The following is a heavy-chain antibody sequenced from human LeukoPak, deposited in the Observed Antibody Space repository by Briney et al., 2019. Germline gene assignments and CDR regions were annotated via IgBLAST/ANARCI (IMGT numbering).Heavy chain of an antibody. V-gene: IGHV5-51*01. CDR3: ARQVAYTSGRTFDF. CDR2: IYPGDSDS. D-gene: IGHD6-19*01. J-gene: IGHJ4*02. CDR1: GYSFNRYW. Sequence: GESLKISCKGSGYSFNRYWIGWVRQMPGIGLEWMGIIYPGDSDSRYSPSFQGQVTISADKSISTTYLQWSSLKASDTAMYYCARQVAYTSGRTFDFWGQGTLVTVSS.